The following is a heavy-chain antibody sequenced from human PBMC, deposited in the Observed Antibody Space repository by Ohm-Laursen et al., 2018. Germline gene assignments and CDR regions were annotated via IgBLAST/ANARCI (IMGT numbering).Heavy chain of an antibody. CDR2: MNPNSGDTGYSGDA. CDR3: ARAVRNQQVSDY. J-gene: IGHJ4*02. D-gene: IGHD2-2*01. Sequence: GSSVKVSCKASGYTFSTYDIVWVRQAAGQGPEWMGWMNPNSGDTGYSGDAGYQHKFRGRITMTRDTSISTAYMELSGLTSEDTATYYCARAVRNQQVSDYWGQGTLVTVSS. CDR1: GYTFSTYD. V-gene: IGHV1-8*01.